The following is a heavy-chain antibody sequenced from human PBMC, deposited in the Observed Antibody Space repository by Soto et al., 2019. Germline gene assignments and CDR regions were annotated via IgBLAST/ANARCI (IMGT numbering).Heavy chain of an antibody. CDR1: GFGFSSYW. CDR2: TNNDGSAT. D-gene: IGHD5-12*01. CDR3: AREMATISLGAFDI. V-gene: IGHV3-74*01. J-gene: IGHJ3*02. Sequence: GESLKISCAASGFGFSSYWMHWVRQAPGKGLVWVSRTNNDGSATTYADSVRGRFTSFRDNAKNTLFLQMTSLGVEDTAVYYCAREMATISLGAFDIWGEGTMVTVSS.